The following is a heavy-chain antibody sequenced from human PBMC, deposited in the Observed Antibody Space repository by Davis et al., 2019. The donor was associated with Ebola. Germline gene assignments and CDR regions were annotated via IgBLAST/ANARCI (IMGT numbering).Heavy chain of an antibody. Sequence: GESLKLSCAASGFTFSSYAMSWVRQAPGKGLEWVSAISGSGGSTYYADSVTGRFTISRDNSKNTLYLQMNSLRAEDTAVYYCARGVGTVTTTWPMDFDYWGQGTLVTVSS. V-gene: IGHV3-23*01. CDR2: ISGSGGST. CDR3: ARGVGTVTTTWPMDFDY. J-gene: IGHJ4*02. CDR1: GFTFSSYA. D-gene: IGHD4-17*01.